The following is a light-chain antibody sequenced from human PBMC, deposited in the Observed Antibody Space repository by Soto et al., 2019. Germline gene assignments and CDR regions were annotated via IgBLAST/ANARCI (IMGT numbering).Light chain of an antibody. Sequence: SVLTQPPSASGTPGQRVTISCSGSSSNIGSNTVNWYQQLPGTAPKLLIYSNNQRPSGVPDRFSGSKSGTSASLAISGLRSEDETDYYCAAWDDGLNSVVFGGGTKLTVL. CDR2: SNN. CDR1: SSNIGSNT. V-gene: IGLV1-44*01. J-gene: IGLJ2*01. CDR3: AAWDDGLNSVV.